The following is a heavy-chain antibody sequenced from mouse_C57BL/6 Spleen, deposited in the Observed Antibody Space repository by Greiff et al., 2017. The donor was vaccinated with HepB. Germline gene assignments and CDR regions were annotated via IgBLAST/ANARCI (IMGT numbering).Heavy chain of an antibody. CDR1: GFTFSDYY. CDR2: ISNGGGST. Sequence: EVHLVESGGGLVQPGGSLKLSCAASGFTFSDYYMYWVRQTPEKRLEWVAYISNGGGSTYYPDTVKGRFTISRDNAKNTLYLQMSRLKSEDTAMYYCASGYYFDYWGQGTTLTVSS. V-gene: IGHV5-12*01. CDR3: ASGYYFDY. J-gene: IGHJ2*01.